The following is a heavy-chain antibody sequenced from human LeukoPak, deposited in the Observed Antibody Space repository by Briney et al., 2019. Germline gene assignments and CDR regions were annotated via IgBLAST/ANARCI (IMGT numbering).Heavy chain of an antibody. CDR3: AREGVAGD. D-gene: IGHD6-19*01. Sequence: SETLSLTCIVSGGSISSYYWTWIRQPAGKGLEWIGRIYSGGSTNYNPSLKSRVTMSVDTSKNQFSLNLSSVTAADTAVYYCAREGVAGDWGQGTLVTVSS. J-gene: IGHJ4*02. CDR2: IYSGGST. CDR1: GGSISSYY. V-gene: IGHV4-4*07.